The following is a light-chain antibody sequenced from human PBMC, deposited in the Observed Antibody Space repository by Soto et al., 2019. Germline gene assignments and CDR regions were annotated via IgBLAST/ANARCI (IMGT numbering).Light chain of an antibody. CDR3: QQYDSSPRT. V-gene: IGKV3-20*01. CDR2: GAS. Sequence: EIVLTQSPGTLSLSPGERATLYCRASQSVTSTYLGWYQQKPGQAPSLLIYGASSRATGIPDRFSGSGSGTDFTLTISRLEPEDFAVYYCQQYDSSPRTFGQGTKVDIK. CDR1: QSVTSTY. J-gene: IGKJ1*01.